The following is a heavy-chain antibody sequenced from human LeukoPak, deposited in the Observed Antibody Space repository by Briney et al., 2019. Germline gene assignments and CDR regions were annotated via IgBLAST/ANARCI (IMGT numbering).Heavy chain of an antibody. CDR2: IYYNGRT. D-gene: IGHD3-22*01. J-gene: IGHJ4*02. CDR1: GGSISSSDYY. CDR3: ARGKYYYDSSGYDLDY. Sequence: SETLSLTCTVPGGSISSSDYYWGWIRQPPGKGLKWIGNIYYNGRTYYNPSLKSRVTISVDTSKNQFSLKLSSVTAADTAVYYCARGKYYYDSSGYDLDYWGQGTLVTVSS. V-gene: IGHV4-39*07.